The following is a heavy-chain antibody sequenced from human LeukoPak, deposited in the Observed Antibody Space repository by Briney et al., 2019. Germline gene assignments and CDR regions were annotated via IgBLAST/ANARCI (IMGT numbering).Heavy chain of an antibody. CDR3: ASGAVAGTGAPDY. D-gene: IGHD6-19*01. J-gene: IGHJ4*02. V-gene: IGHV4-59*08. CDR2: IYYSGST. Sequence: PSETLSLTCTVSGGSISSYYWSWIRQPPGKGLEWIGYIYYSGSTNYNPSLKSRVTISVDTSKNQFSLKLSSVTAADTAVYYCASGAVAGTGAPDYWGQGTLVTVSS. CDR1: GGSISSYY.